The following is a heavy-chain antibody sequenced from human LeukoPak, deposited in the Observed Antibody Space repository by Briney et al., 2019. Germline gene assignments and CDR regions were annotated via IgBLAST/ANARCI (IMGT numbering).Heavy chain of an antibody. CDR3: AGLGYCSGGSCPGIDY. D-gene: IGHD2-15*01. V-gene: IGHV4-39*07. Sequence: SETLSLTCTVSGGSISSSSYYWGWIRQPPGKGLEWIGSIYYSGSTYYNPSLKSRVTISVDTSKNQFSLKLSSVTAADTAVYYCAGLGYCSGGSCPGIDYWGQGTLVTVSS. J-gene: IGHJ4*02. CDR2: IYYSGST. CDR1: GGSISSSSYY.